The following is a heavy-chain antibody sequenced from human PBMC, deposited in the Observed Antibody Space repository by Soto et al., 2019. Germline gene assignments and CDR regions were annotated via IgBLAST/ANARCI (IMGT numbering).Heavy chain of an antibody. J-gene: IGHJ1*01. Sequence: LGLSCAACGFTFSIYAMSWVRQAPGKGLEWVSAISGSGGSTYYADSVKGRFTISRDNSKNTLYLQMNSLRAEDTAVYYCAKDAHQDCIAVAGAYFQHWGQGTLVTVSS. D-gene: IGHD6-19*01. CDR1: GFTFSIYA. CDR2: ISGSGGST. V-gene: IGHV3-23*01. CDR3: AKDAHQDCIAVAGAYFQH.